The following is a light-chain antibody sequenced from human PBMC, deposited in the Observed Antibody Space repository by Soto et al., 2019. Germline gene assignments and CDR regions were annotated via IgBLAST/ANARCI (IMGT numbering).Light chain of an antibody. CDR1: QSVSTYY. CDR3: QQYGSSPQVT. J-gene: IGKJ4*01. V-gene: IGKV3-20*01. Sequence: EIVLTQSPGTLSLSPGERATLSCRASQSVSTYYLAWYQQKPGQAPRLLIYGASSSATGIPDRFSGSGSGTDFTLTISRLEPEDFAVYYCQQYGSSPQVTFGGGTRVEI. CDR2: GAS.